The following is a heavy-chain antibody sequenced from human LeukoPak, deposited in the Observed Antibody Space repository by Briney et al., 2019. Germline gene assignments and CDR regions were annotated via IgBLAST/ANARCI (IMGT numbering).Heavy chain of an antibody. CDR1: GYTFTGYY. V-gene: IGHV1-2*02. CDR2: INPNSGGT. Sequence: AASVKVSCKASGYTFTGYYMHWVRQAPGQGLEWMGWINPNSGGTNYAQKFQGRVTMTRDTSISTAYMELSRLRSDDTAVYYCARDWVRYYDSSGSGFDPWGQGTLVTVSS. CDR3: ARDWVRYYDSSGSGFDP. J-gene: IGHJ5*02. D-gene: IGHD3-22*01.